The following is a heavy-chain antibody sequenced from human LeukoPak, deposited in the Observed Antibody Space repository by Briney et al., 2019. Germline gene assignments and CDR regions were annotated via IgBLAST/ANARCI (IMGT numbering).Heavy chain of an antibody. D-gene: IGHD3-22*01. CDR3: ARLTRQYYYDGSGGYPDYYYYYMDA. V-gene: IGHV4-39*01. J-gene: IGHJ6*03. CDR2: IFYSGST. Sequence: SETLSLTCTVSGGSISSSSYCWGWIRQPPGKGLEWIGNIFYSGSTYYNPSLKSRVTISVDTSRNQFSLRLTSVTAADTAVYYCARLTRQYYYDGSGGYPDYYYYYMDAWGKGTTVTVSS. CDR1: GGSISSSSYC.